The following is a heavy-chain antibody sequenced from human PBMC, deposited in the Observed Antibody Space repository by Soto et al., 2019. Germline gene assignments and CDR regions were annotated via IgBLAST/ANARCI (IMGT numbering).Heavy chain of an antibody. V-gene: IGHV3-48*01. CDR3: AREGPLYYGDYDAFEI. Sequence: PGGSLRLSCAASGFTFSSYSMNWVRQAPGKGLERVSYISSSSSTIYYADSVKGRFTISRDNANNSLYLQMNSLRAEDTAVFYCAREGPLYYGDYDAFEIWGEGTMVSVS. D-gene: IGHD4-17*01. CDR1: GFTFSSYS. J-gene: IGHJ3*02. CDR2: ISSSSSTI.